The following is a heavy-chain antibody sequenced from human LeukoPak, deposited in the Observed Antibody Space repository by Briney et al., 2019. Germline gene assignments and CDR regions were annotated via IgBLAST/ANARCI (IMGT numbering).Heavy chain of an antibody. Sequence: GRSLRLSCAASGFTFSNNAMHWVRQAPGKGLEWVSVILFNGSKQFYSDSVKGRFTISRDNSKNTLHLQMNSLPAEDPPANNCVKDFRVLGWYLDLWGRGTRVSVPS. CDR2: ILFNGSKQ. V-gene: IGHV3-33*06. D-gene: IGHD3-10*01. CDR1: GFTFSNNA. J-gene: IGHJ2*01. CDR3: VKDFRVLGWYLDL.